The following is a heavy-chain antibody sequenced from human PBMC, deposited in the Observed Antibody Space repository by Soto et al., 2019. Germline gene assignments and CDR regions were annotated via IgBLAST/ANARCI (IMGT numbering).Heavy chain of an antibody. J-gene: IGHJ6*02. CDR3: ARGQLVWYGDLTPYHRDMDV. D-gene: IGHD3-10*01. Sequence: QVQLQQWGAGLLRPSETLSLTCAFYGGSFDDFYWSWVRQSPGKGLEWVGEISHDGGTNYSPALPRRVSISVETSKNQFSLHLRSVTAADTGLYYCARGQLVWYGDLTPYHRDMDVWGQGTTVTVSS. CDR2: ISHDGGT. CDR1: GGSFDDFY. V-gene: IGHV4-34*02.